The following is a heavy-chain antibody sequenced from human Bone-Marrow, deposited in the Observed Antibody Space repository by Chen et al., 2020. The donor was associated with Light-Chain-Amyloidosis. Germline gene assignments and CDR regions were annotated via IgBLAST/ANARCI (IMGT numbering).Heavy chain of an antibody. Sequence: EVQLEQSGPEVKKPGESLKISCKGSGYTVPNYWIGWVRQMPGKGLEWMGVIYPDHSDARYSPSFEGQVTISADKSITTAYLQWRSLKASDTAMYYCARRRDGYNFDYWGQGTLVTVSS. D-gene: IGHD5-12*01. J-gene: IGHJ4*02. V-gene: IGHV5-51*01. CDR2: IYPDHSDA. CDR1: GYTVPNYW. CDR3: ARRRDGYNFDY.